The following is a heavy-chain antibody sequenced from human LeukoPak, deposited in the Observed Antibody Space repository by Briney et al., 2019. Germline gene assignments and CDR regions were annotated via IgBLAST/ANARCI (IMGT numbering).Heavy chain of an antibody. V-gene: IGHV1-8*03. J-gene: IGHJ4*02. CDR2: MNPNSGNT. D-gene: IGHD3-3*01. Sequence: GASVKVSCKASGYTFTSYDINWVRQATGQGLEWMGWMNPNSGNTGYAQKFQGRVTITRNTSISTAYMELSSLRSEDTAVYYCARGPVLRFLEWLNQYYFDYWGRGTLVTVSS. CDR1: GYTFTSYD. CDR3: ARGPVLRFLEWLNQYYFDY.